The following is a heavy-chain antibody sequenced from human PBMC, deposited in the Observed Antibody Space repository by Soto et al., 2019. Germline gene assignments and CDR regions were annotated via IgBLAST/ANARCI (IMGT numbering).Heavy chain of an antibody. V-gene: IGHV1-69*04. CDR3: ARQGTKRLTSGDDAFDI. CDR1: GYTFTSYA. CDR2: IIPILGIA. D-gene: IGHD3-16*01. J-gene: IGHJ3*02. Sequence: GASVKVSCKASGYTFTSYAMHWVRQAPGQGLEWMGRIIPILGIANYAQKFQGRVTITADKSTSTAYMELSSLRSEDTAVYYCARQGTKRLTSGDDAFDIWGQGTMVTVSS.